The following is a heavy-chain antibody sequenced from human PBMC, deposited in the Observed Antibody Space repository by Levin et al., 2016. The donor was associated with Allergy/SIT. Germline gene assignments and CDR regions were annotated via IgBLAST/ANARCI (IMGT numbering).Heavy chain of an antibody. CDR2: LNPLNGKT. CDR3: TRGQGNVGVYYFDS. D-gene: IGHD1-26*01. CDR1: GYDFRIYD. V-gene: IGHV1-8*01. Sequence: ASVKVSCKASGYDFRIYDINWVRQASGQGPEWMGWLNPLNGKTGYSQKLQDRIVLTRDTATSTAYMELISLTSEDTAIYYCTRGQGNVGVYYFDSWGQGTLLSVSS. J-gene: IGHJ4*02.